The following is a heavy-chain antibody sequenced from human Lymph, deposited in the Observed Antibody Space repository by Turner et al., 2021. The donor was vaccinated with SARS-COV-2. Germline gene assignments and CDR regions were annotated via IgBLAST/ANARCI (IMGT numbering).Heavy chain of an antibody. V-gene: IGHV3-23*01. Sequence: EVQLLESGGGLVQRGGSLRLPCAAPGLTFNNYAMSWVRQAPGKGLEWVSTICGSGGSTYYADSVKCRFIISRDNSKNTLYLQMNSLRADDTAVYYCANLYPTVSWEFPYGMDVWGQGTTVTVSS. CDR1: GLTFNNYA. CDR3: ANLYPTVSWEFPYGMDV. J-gene: IGHJ6*02. D-gene: IGHD3-16*01. CDR2: ICGSGGST.